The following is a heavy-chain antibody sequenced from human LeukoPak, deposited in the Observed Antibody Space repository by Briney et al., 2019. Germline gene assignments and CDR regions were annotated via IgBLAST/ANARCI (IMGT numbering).Heavy chain of an antibody. CDR1: GYSFTSYW. J-gene: IGHJ4*02. CDR3: ARLTKSGYCSSTSCYD. D-gene: IGHD2-2*01. V-gene: IGHV5-10-1*01. CDR2: IDPSDSYT. Sequence: GESLKISCKGSGYSFTSYWISWVRQMPGKGLEWMGRIDPSDSYTNYSPSFQGHVTISADKSISTAYLQWSCLKASDTAMYYCARLTKSGYCSSTSCYDWGQGTLVTVSS.